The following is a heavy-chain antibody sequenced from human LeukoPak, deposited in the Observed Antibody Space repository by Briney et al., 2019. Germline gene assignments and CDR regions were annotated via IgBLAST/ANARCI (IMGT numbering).Heavy chain of an antibody. D-gene: IGHD3-16*01. CDR3: ARAMGAGGKPYYFDY. J-gene: IGHJ4*02. CDR1: RFTFSSYS. Sequence: GGSLRLSCAASRFTFSSYSMNWVRQAPGKGLEWVSSISSSSSYIYYADSVKGRFTISRDNAKNSLYLQMNSLRAEDTAVYYCARAMGAGGKPYYFDYWGQGTLVTVSS. V-gene: IGHV3-21*01. CDR2: ISSSSSYI.